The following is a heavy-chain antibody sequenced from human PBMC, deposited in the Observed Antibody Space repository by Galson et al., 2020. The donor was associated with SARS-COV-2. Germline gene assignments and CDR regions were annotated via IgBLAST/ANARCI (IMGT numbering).Heavy chain of an antibody. CDR3: ARVGGMANTPTSYYYYGLDV. D-gene: IGHD1-26*01. Sequence: AGSLSLSCAASGFPFSSYSMNWVRQPPGKGLEWVSSISDGSSYIYYPDPVKGRFTISRDNAKNSLYLQMNSLRADDTAVYYCARVGGMANTPTSYYYYGLDVWGPGTTVTVSS. V-gene: IGHV3-21*01. CDR1: GFPFSSYS. J-gene: IGHJ6*02. CDR2: ISDGSSYI.